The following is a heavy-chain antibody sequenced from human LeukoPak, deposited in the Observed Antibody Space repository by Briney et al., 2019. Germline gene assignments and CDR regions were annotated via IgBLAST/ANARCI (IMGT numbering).Heavy chain of an antibody. CDR1: GFSFSSYS. CDR3: VRARGCSSTSCYGGMDV. Sequence: PGGSLRLSCAASGFSFSSYSMNWVRQAPGKGLEWVSSISSSSSYIYYADSVKGRFTISRDNAKNSLYLQMNSLRAEDTAVYYCVRARGCSSTSCYGGMDVWGKGTTVTVSS. CDR2: ISSSSSYI. J-gene: IGHJ6*03. D-gene: IGHD2-2*01. V-gene: IGHV3-21*01.